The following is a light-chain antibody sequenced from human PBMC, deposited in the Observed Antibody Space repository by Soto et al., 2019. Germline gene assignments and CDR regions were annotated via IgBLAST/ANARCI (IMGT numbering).Light chain of an antibody. J-gene: IGKJ1*01. CDR1: QSISSY. Sequence: DIQMTQSPSTLSASVGDRVTITCRASQSISSYLNWYQQKPGKAPKLLIYAASSLQSGVPSNFTGRGSGTEFTLTISSLQPEDFTTYYCQHYTSYPSTFGQGTKVDIK. CDR3: QHYTSYPST. V-gene: IGKV1-39*01. CDR2: AAS.